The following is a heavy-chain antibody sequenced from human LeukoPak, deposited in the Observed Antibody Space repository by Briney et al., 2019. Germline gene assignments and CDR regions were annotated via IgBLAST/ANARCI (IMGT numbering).Heavy chain of an antibody. CDR2: ISSSSSYI. CDR3: ARDRLPYSSSAGGSDY. Sequence: PGGSLRLSCAASGFTFSSYSMNWVRQAPGKGLEWVSSISSSSSYIYYADSVKGRFTISRDNAKNSLYLQMNCLRAEDTAVYYCARDRLPYSSSAGGSDYWGQGTLVTVSS. CDR1: GFTFSSYS. D-gene: IGHD6-6*01. J-gene: IGHJ4*02. V-gene: IGHV3-21*01.